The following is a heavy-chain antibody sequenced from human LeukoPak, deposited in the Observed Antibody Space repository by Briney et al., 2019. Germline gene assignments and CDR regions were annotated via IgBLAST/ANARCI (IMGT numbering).Heavy chain of an antibody. CDR1: GGSISNFY. D-gene: IGHD5/OR15-5a*01. J-gene: IGHJ4*02. V-gene: IGHV4-59*08. CDR3: ARHVSVALGY. Sequence: PSETLSLTCTVSGGSISNFYWSWIRQPPGKGLEWIGYIYDSGSTNYNPSLKSRVTISVDTSKNQFSLKVSSVTAADTAVYYCARHVSVALGYWGQGTLVTVSS. CDR2: IYDSGST.